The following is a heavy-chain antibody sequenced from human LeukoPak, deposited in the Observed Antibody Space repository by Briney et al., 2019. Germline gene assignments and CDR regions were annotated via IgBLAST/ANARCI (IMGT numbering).Heavy chain of an antibody. CDR1: GFTLSNYS. Sequence: GRSLRLSCAASGFTLSNYSMTWVRQAPGEGLEWVAFISSSSSYIFYADSLKGRFTISRDNAKNSLYLQMNSLRADDTAVYYCARDLAYGDDGLWGQGTLVTVSS. CDR2: ISSSSSYI. CDR3: ARDLAYGDDGL. V-gene: IGHV3-21*01. D-gene: IGHD4-17*01. J-gene: IGHJ4*02.